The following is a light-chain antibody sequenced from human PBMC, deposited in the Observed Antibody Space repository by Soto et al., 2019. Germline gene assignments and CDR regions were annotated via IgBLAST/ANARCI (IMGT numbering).Light chain of an antibody. V-gene: IGKV1-27*01. Sequence: DIQMTQSPSSLSASVGDRVTITCRASQGISNYLAWYQQKPGKVPKLLIYAAYTLQSGVPSRFSGSGSGTDFTLTISSLQPEDVATYYCQKYNSAPMYTFGQGTKLEIK. CDR1: QGISNY. J-gene: IGKJ2*01. CDR3: QKYNSAPMYT. CDR2: AAY.